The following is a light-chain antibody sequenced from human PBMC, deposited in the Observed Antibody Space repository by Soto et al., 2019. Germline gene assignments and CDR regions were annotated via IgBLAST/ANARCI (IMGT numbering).Light chain of an antibody. V-gene: IGLV2-14*01. CDR1: SSDVGLYNY. J-gene: IGLJ3*02. CDR2: EAT. CDR3: TSYRTSATWV. Sequence: QSALTQPRSVSGSPGQSVSISCTGTSSDVGLYNYVSWYQQYSGKAPKVVIYEATNRTSGVSNRFSGSKSGMTASLTISGLQAEDEADYYCTSYRTSATWVLGGGTK.